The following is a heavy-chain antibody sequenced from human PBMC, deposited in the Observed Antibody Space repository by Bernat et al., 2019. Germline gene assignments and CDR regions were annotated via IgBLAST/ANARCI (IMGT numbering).Heavy chain of an antibody. CDR3: ARVPSPAAAAGTPNDY. D-gene: IGHD6-13*01. CDR1: GFTFSSYG. Sequence: QVQLVESGGGVVQPGRSLRLSCAASGFTFSSYGMHWVRQAPGKGLEWVAVIWYDGSNKYYADSVKGRFTISRDNSKNTLYLQMNSLRAEDTAVYYCARVPSPAAAAGTPNDYWGQGTLVTVSS. J-gene: IGHJ4*02. V-gene: IGHV3-33*01. CDR2: IWYDGSNK.